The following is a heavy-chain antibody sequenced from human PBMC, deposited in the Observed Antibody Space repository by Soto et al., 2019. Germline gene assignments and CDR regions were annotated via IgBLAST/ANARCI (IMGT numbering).Heavy chain of an antibody. CDR2: IKSKTDGGIT. J-gene: IGHJ4*02. D-gene: IGHD3-10*01. CDR1: GFTFSNAW. CDR3: KRDRSGSYD. Sequence: EVQLVESGGGLVKPGGSLRLSCAASGFTFSNAWMSWVRQAPGKGLEWVGRIKSKTDGGITDYAAHVKGRFTISRDDSKNTRYLQMNSLKTEGTAVYYCKRDRSGSYDLGQGTLVTVSS. V-gene: IGHV3-15*01.